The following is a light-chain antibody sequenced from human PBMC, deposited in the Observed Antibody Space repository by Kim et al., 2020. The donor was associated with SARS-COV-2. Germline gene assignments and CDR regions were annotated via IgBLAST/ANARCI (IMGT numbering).Light chain of an antibody. CDR1: SSDVGGYNY. V-gene: IGLV2-14*03. J-gene: IGLJ3*02. CDR2: DVS. CDR3: SSYTSSSTV. Sequence: PGQSITISCTGTSSDVGGYNYVSWYQQHPGKAPKLMIYDVSNRPSGVSNRFSGSKSGNTASLTISGLQAEDEADYYCSSYTSSSTVFGGGTKLTVL.